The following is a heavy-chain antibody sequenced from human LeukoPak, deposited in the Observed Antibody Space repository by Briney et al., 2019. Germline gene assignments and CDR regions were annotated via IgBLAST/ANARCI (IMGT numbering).Heavy chain of an antibody. Sequence: PGESLEISFKGSGYRFTSYWIGWVRPMPGKGLEWMGIIYPGDSDTRYSPSFQGQVTISADKSISTAYLQWSSLKASDTAMYYCARRGYSYGYSYYYYMDVWGKGTTVTVSS. J-gene: IGHJ6*03. CDR1: GYRFTSYW. V-gene: IGHV5-51*01. CDR3: ARRGYSYGYSYYYYMDV. CDR2: IYPGDSDT. D-gene: IGHD5-18*01.